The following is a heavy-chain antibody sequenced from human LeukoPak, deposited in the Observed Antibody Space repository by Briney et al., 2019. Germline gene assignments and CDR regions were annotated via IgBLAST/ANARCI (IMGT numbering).Heavy chain of an antibody. CDR2: IIPIFGTA. V-gene: IGHV1-69*05. D-gene: IGHD4/OR15-4a*01. CDR3: ARAYGGNGPTGVDY. J-gene: IGHJ4*02. Sequence: SVKVSCKASGGTFSSYAISWVRQAPGQGLEWMGRIIPIFGTANYAQRFQGRVTITTDESTSTAYMELSSLRSEDTAVYYCARAYGGNGPTGVDYWGQGTLVTVSS. CDR1: GGTFSSYA.